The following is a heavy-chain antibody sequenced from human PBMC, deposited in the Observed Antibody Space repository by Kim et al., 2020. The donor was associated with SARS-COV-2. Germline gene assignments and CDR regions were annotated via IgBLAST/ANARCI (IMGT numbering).Heavy chain of an antibody. CDR1: GFTFSGSA. J-gene: IGHJ4*02. CDR3: TRHLDRRELCLDY. D-gene: IGHD3-16*01. CDR2: IRSKANSYAT. V-gene: IGHV3-73*01. Sequence: GGSLRLSCAASGFTFSGSAMHWVRQASGKGLEWVGRIRSKANSYATAYAASVKGRFTISRDDSKNTAYLQMNSLKTEDTAVYYCTRHLDRRELCLDYWGQGTLVTVSS.